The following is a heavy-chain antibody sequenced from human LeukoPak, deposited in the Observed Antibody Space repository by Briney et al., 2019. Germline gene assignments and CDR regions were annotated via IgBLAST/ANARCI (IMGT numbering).Heavy chain of an antibody. CDR3: ASALRGCSGGSCYSTALYYFDY. CDR2: MNPNSGNT. J-gene: IGHJ4*02. V-gene: IGHV1-8*01. CDR1: GYTFTSYD. D-gene: IGHD2-15*01. Sequence: ASVKVSCNASGYTFTSYDINWVRQATGQGLEWMGWMNPNSGNTGYAQKFQGRVTMTRNTSISTAYMELSSLRSEDTAVYYCASALRGCSGGSCYSTALYYFDYWGQGTLVTVSS.